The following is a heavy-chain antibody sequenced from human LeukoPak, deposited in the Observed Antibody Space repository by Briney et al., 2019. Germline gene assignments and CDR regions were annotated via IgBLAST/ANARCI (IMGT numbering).Heavy chain of an antibody. J-gene: IGHJ4*02. D-gene: IGHD4-17*01. CDR3: AKAPTDYGDSHYFDY. Sequence: GGSLRLSCAASGFTFSSYGMSWVRQAPGKGLERVSAISGSGGSTYYADSVKGRFTISRDNSKNTLYLQMNSLRAEDTAVYYCAKAPTDYGDSHYFDYWGQGTLVTVSS. CDR1: GFTFSSYG. V-gene: IGHV3-23*01. CDR2: ISGSGGST.